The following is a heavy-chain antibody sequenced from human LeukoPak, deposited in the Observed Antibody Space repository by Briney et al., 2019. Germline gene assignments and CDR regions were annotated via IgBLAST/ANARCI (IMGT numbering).Heavy chain of an antibody. J-gene: IGHJ4*02. Sequence: ASVKVSCKASGYTFTGYYMHWVRQAPGQGLEWMGIINPSGGSTSYAQKFQGRVTMTRDTSTSTVYMELSSLRSDDTAVYYCARDGPDSGSYLYWGQGTLVTVSS. CDR1: GYTFTGYY. CDR3: ARDGPDSGSYLY. V-gene: IGHV1-46*01. CDR2: INPSGGST. D-gene: IGHD3-10*01.